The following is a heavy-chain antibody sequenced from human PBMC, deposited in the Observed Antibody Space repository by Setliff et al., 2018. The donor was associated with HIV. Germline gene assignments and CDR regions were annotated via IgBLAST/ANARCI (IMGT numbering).Heavy chain of an antibody. CDR3: AKARRYDSPTTGD. CDR2: IYTSGST. V-gene: IGHV4-61*02. CDR1: GGSISSGSYY. D-gene: IGHD3-22*01. J-gene: IGHJ4*02. Sequence: SETLSLTCTVSGGSISSGSYYWNWIRQPAGKGLEWIGRIYTSGSTNYNPSLKSRVTISVATSKNQFSLKLSSVTAADTAVYYCAKARRYDSPTTGDWGQGTLVTVSS.